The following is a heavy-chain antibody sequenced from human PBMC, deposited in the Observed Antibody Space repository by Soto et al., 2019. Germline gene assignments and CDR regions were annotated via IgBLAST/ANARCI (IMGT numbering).Heavy chain of an antibody. CDR1: GGSISSYY. D-gene: IGHD5-12*01. CDR3: AREGNGYRLDY. CDR2: IYYSGST. Sequence: SETLSLTCTVSGGSISSYYWSWIRQPPGKGLEWIGYIYYSGSTNYNPSLKSRVTISVDTSKNQFSLKLSSVTAADTAVYYCAREGNGYRLDYWGQGTLVTVS. V-gene: IGHV4-59*01. J-gene: IGHJ4*02.